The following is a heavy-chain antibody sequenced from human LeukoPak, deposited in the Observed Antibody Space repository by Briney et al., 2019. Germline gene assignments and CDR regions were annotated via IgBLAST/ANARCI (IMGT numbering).Heavy chain of an antibody. V-gene: IGHV3-23*01. CDR3: AKSGSSSTHYYGMDV. Sequence: PGGSLRLSCAASGVTFSRYAMNWGRQAPGKGGEGGSGISGSGGTTFFADSVKGGFTILRDNAEKRVYLQMDSLSAEDTALYYCAKSGSSSTHYYGMDVWGQGTTVTVSS. J-gene: IGHJ6*02. D-gene: IGHD6-6*01. CDR2: ISGSGGTT. CDR1: GVTFSRYA.